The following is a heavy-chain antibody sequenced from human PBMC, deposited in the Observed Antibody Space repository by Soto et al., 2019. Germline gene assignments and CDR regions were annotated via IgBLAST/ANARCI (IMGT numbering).Heavy chain of an antibody. CDR1: GFTLRSFG. CDR2: ISYDGSNK. CDR3: AKRGSSGWYSVGGGFDY. V-gene: IGHV3-30*18. J-gene: IGHJ4*02. D-gene: IGHD6-19*01. Sequence: VQLVESGGGVVQPGRSLRLSGAASGFTLRSFGMPWVRQAPGKGLEWGAVISYDGSNKYYADSVKGRFTISRDNSKNTLYLQMNSLRAEDTAVYYCAKRGSSGWYSVGGGFDYWGQGTLVTVSS.